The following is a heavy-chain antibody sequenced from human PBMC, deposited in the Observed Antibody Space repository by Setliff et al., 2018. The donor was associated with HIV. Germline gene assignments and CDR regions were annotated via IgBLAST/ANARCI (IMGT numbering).Heavy chain of an antibody. CDR3: ASGGRGSFYGSGNQYQDYYYHIDV. CDR2: VYYSGST. CDR1: GGSISDSSYY. D-gene: IGHD3-10*01. J-gene: IGHJ6*03. V-gene: IGHV4-39*07. Sequence: SETLSLTCTVYGGSISDSSYYWGWIRQPPGKGLEWIGSVYYSGSTYYNPSLKSPITISEDTARNQISLNVSSVSAADTAVYYWASGGRGSFYGSGNQYQDYYYHIDVWGTGTTVTVSS.